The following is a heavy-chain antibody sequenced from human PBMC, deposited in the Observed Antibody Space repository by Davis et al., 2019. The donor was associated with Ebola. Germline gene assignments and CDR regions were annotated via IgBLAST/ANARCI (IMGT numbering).Heavy chain of an antibody. Sequence: GESLKISCKGSGYSFTSYWIGWVRQMPGKGLEWMGIIYPGDSDTRYSPSFQGQVTISADKSISTAYLQWSSLKASDTAMYYCARHLFRNYDSSGYYEDYWGQGTLVTVSS. D-gene: IGHD3-22*01. CDR3: ARHLFRNYDSSGYYEDY. V-gene: IGHV5-51*01. CDR2: IYPGDSDT. CDR1: GYSFTSYW. J-gene: IGHJ4*02.